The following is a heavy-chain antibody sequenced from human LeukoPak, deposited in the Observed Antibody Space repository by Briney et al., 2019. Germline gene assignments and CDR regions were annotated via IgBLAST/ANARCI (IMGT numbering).Heavy chain of an antibody. CDR3: ARDSMIVAYGDAFDI. V-gene: IGHV3-74*01. J-gene: IGHJ3*02. CDR2: INSDGSST. CDR1: GFTFSSYW. Sequence: GGSLRLSCAASGFTFSSYWMHWVRQAPGKGLVWVSRINSDGSSTSYADSVKGRFTISRDNAKNTLYLQMNSLRAEDTAVYYCARDSMIVAYGDAFDIWGQGTMVTVSS. D-gene: IGHD3-22*01.